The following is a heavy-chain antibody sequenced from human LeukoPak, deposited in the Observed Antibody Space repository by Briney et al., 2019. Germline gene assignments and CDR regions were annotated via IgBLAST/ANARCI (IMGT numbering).Heavy chain of an antibody. CDR1: GFTFSNAW. J-gene: IGHJ4*02. V-gene: IGHV3-15*01. CDR2: IKSKTDGGTT. CDR3: ARETRGYSYGYEGLFDY. D-gene: IGHD5-18*01. Sequence: GGSLRLSCAASGFTFSNAWMSWVRQAPGKGLEWVGRIKSKTDGGTTDYAAPVKGRFTISRDDSKNTLYLQMNSLRAEDTAVYYCARETRGYSYGYEGLFDYWGQGTLVTVSS.